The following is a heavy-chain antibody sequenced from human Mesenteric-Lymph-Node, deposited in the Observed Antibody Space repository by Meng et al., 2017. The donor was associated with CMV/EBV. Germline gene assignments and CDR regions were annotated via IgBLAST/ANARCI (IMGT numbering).Heavy chain of an antibody. J-gene: IGHJ3*01. Sequence: SETLSLTCTVSGGSMSSYFWSWIRQPPGKGLEWIGYIFYSGSTNYNPSLKSRATISVDTSKIHFSLKLSSVTAADSAVYYCARAPAYSSHTAVGAFDVWGQGTMVTVSS. CDR2: IFYSGST. V-gene: IGHV4-59*01. CDR1: GGSMSSYF. CDR3: ARAPAYSSHTAVGAFDV. D-gene: IGHD6-13*01.